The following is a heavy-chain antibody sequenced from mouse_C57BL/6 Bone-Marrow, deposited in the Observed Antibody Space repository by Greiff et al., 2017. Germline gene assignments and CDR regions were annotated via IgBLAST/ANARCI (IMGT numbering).Heavy chain of an antibody. CDR3: ARPPGSYVGFAY. D-gene: IGHD1-1*02. V-gene: IGHV5-12*01. CDR1: GFTFSDYY. Sequence: EVKLVESGGGLVQPGGSLKLSCAASGFTFSDYYMYWVRQTPEKRLEWVAYISNGGGSTYYPDTVKGRFTISRDNAKNTLYLQMSRLKSEDTAMYYCARPPGSYVGFAYWGQGTLVTVSA. J-gene: IGHJ3*01. CDR2: ISNGGGST.